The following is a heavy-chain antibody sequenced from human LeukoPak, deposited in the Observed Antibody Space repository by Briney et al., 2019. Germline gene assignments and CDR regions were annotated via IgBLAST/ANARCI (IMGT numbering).Heavy chain of an antibody. Sequence: ASVKVSCKASGFTFTSHDYNWVRQATGQGLEWMGWMNPNSGNTGYAQKFQGRVTMTRDTSITTVYMELSSLTSEDTAVYYCARDHYDSSGYYHYYFDHWGQGTLVTVSS. J-gene: IGHJ4*02. CDR2: MNPNSGNT. CDR1: GFTFTSHD. D-gene: IGHD3-22*01. V-gene: IGHV1-8*01. CDR3: ARDHYDSSGYYHYYFDH.